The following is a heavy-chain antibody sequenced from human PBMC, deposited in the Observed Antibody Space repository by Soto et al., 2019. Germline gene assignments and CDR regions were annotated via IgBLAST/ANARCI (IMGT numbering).Heavy chain of an antibody. V-gene: IGHV4-30-2*02. CDR3: ARQSIAAPLFDY. Sequence: SETLSLTCAVSGGSISSGGYSWSWIRQPPGKGLEWIGYIYHSGSTYYNPSLKSRVTISVDTSKNQFSLKLSSVTAADTAVYYCARQSIAAPLFDYWGQGTLVTVSS. J-gene: IGHJ4*02. CDR2: IYHSGST. CDR1: GGSISSGGYS. D-gene: IGHD6-6*01.